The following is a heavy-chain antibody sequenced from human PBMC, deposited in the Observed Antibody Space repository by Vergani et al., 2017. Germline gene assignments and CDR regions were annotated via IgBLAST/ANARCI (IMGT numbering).Heavy chain of an antibody. CDR1: GFTFSSYD. CDR2: IGTAGYT. J-gene: IGHJ4*02. V-gene: IGHV3-13*01. Sequence: EVQLVESGGGLVQPGGSLRLFCAASGFTFSSYDLHWVRQATGKGLEWVSAIGTAGYTYYPGSVKGRFTISRENAKNSLYLQMNSLRAGDTAIYYCARAVSTTVGDPPGYWGQGTLVTVSS. D-gene: IGHD4-23*01. CDR3: ARAVSTTVGDPPGY.